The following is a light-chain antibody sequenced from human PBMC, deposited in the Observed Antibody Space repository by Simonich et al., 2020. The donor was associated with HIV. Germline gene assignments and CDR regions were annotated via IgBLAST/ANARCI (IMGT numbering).Light chain of an antibody. Sequence: DIVMTQSPDSLAVSLGARATINCKSSQRVLYSSNNKNYFAWYQQKPGQPPKLLIYWASTRESGVPDRFSGSGSGTDFTLTISSLQAEDVAVYYCQQYYSTPITFGQGTRLEIK. J-gene: IGKJ5*01. CDR3: QQYYSTPIT. CDR2: WAS. CDR1: QRVLYSSNNKNY. V-gene: IGKV4-1*01.